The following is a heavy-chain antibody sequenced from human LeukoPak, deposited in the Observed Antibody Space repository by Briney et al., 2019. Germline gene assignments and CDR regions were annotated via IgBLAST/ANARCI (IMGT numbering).Heavy chain of an antibody. V-gene: IGHV3-23*01. CDR3: AKRTGRDTREY. CDR1: GFTFSSYA. CDR2: ISSSGGST. D-gene: IGHD5-18*01. J-gene: IGHJ4*02. Sequence: GGSLRLSCAASGFTFSSYAMSWVRQAPGKGLEWVSAISSSGGSTFYADSVNGRFSISRDNSNNTLYLQMNSLRAEDTAVYYCAKRTGRDTREYWGQGTLVTVSS.